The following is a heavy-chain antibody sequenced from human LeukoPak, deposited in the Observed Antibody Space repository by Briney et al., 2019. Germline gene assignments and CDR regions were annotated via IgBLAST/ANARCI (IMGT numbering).Heavy chain of an antibody. CDR2: INSDGSST. V-gene: IGHV3-74*01. Sequence: PGGSLRLSCAASGFTFSSYWMHWVRQAPGKGLAWVSRINSDGSSTSYADSVRGRFTISRDNAKNTLYLQMNSLRAEDTAVYYCARDSRALNYDFWSGRAYYFDYWGQGTLVTVSS. D-gene: IGHD3-3*01. CDR1: GFTFSSYW. CDR3: ARDSRALNYDFWSGRAYYFDY. J-gene: IGHJ4*02.